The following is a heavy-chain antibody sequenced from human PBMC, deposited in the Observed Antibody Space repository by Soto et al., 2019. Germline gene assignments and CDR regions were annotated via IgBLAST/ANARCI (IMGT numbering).Heavy chain of an antibody. CDR1: GFTFKTYA. D-gene: IGHD3-10*01. J-gene: IGHJ4*02. CDR2: ISGSGGTI. V-gene: IGHV3-23*01. CDR3: AKQRADYGSGADTFYFDS. Sequence: VQLLESGGGLVQPGGSLRLSCATFGFTFKTYAMTWVRQAPGKGLEWVAVISGSGGTIYYADSVKGRFIISRDNSKNTLYLLMNSLRAEDTALYYCAKQRADYGSGADTFYFDSWGQGALVTVSS.